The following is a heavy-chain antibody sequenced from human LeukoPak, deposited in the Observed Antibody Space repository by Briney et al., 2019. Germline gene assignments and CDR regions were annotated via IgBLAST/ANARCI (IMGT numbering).Heavy chain of an antibody. J-gene: IGHJ4*02. Sequence: GGSLRLSCAASGFTFSSYVMSWVRQAPGKGLEWVSAISGSGGGTYYADSVKGRFTISRDNSKNTLYLQTNSLRAEDTAVYYCARRGAAGTYYFDYWCQGTLVTVSS. CDR1: GFTFSSYV. CDR3: ARRGAAGTYYFDY. V-gene: IGHV3-23*01. D-gene: IGHD6-13*01. CDR2: ISGSGGGT.